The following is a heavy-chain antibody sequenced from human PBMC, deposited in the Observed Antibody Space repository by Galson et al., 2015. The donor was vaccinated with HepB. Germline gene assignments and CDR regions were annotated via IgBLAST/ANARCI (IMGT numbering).Heavy chain of an antibody. D-gene: IGHD4-11*01. Sequence: SLRLSCAAPGFTFRNYAMSWVRQAPGKGLEWVSIISVSGGRIDYADSVRGRFTISRDNSKNTLYVQMTSLRAEDTAVYYCAKDQDYSKGEEGYNYYGMDVWGQGTTVTVSS. CDR2: ISVSGGRI. CDR3: AKDQDYSKGEEGYNYYGMDV. V-gene: IGHV3-23*01. J-gene: IGHJ6*02. CDR1: GFTFRNYA.